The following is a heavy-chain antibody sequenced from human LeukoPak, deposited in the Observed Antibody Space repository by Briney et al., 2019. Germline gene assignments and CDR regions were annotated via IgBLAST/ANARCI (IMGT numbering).Heavy chain of an antibody. V-gene: IGHV4-31*03. J-gene: IGHJ6*02. D-gene: IGHD6-13*01. CDR3: ARSREQLVQAPGYYGMDV. CDR1: GGSISSGGYY. CDR2: IYYSGST. Sequence: PSQTLSLTCTVSGGSISSGGYYWSWIRQHPGRGLEWIGYIYYSGSTYYNPFLKSRVTISVDTSKNQFSLKLSSVTAADTAVYYCARSREQLVQAPGYYGMDVWGQGTTVTVSS.